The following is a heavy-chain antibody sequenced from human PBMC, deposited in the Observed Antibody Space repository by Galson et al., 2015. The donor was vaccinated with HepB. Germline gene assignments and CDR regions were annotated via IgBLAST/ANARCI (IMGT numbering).Heavy chain of an antibody. V-gene: IGHV5-51*03. CDR2: IYPGDSDT. Sequence: QSGAEVKKPGESLKISCTGSGYSFTSYWIGWVRQMPGKGLEWMGIIYPGDSDTRYSPSFQGQVTISADKSISTAYLQWSSLKASDTAMYYCARRSEAAAGIGVPWFDPWGQGTLVTVSS. D-gene: IGHD6-13*01. CDR1: GYSFTSYW. CDR3: ARRSEAAAGIGVPWFDP. J-gene: IGHJ5*02.